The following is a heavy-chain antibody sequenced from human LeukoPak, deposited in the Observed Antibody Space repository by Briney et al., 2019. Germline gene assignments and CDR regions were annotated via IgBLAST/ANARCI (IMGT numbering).Heavy chain of an antibody. Sequence: GGSLRLSCAASGFTFSSYAMHWVRQAPGKGLEWVAVISYDGSNKYYADSVKGRFTISRDNSKNTLYLQMNSLRAEDTAVYYCARDRGSYGGDCFDYWGQGTLVTVSS. CDR2: ISYDGSNK. V-gene: IGHV3-30-3*01. CDR1: GFTFSSYA. J-gene: IGHJ4*02. D-gene: IGHD1-26*01. CDR3: ARDRGSYGGDCFDY.